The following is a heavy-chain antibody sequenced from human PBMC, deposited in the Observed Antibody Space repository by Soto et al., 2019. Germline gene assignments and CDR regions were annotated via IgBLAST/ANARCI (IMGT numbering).Heavy chain of an antibody. J-gene: IGHJ6*02. CDR2: IDWDDDK. V-gene: IGHV2-70*11. CDR3: ARSRTYYYYSSGYYYVYGMDV. D-gene: IGHD3-22*01. Sequence: SGPTLVNPTQTLTLTCTFSGFSLSTSGMCVSWIRQPPGKALEWLARIDWDDDKYYSTSLKTRLTISKDTSKNQVVLTMTNMDPVDTATYYCARSRTYYYYSSGYYYVYGMDVWGQWTTVTVSS. CDR1: GFSLSTSGMC.